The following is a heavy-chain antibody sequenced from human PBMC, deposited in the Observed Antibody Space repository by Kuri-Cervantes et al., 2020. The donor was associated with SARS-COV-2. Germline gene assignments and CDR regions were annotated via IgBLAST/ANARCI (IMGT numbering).Heavy chain of an antibody. Sequence: GESLKISCAASGFTFSSYWMSWVRQAPGKGLEWVANIKQDGSEKYYVDSVKGRFTISRDNAKNSLYLQMNSLRAEDTAVYYCARDMTIFGVVTYYFDYWGQGTRVTVSS. CDR1: GFTFSSYW. CDR3: ARDMTIFGVVTYYFDY. V-gene: IGHV3-7*01. D-gene: IGHD3-3*01. J-gene: IGHJ4*02. CDR2: IKQDGSEK.